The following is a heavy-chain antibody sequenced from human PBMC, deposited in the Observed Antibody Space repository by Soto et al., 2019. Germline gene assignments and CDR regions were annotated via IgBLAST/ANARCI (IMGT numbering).Heavy chain of an antibody. CDR3: GKSRDGHNPVDH. CDR1: GYSFTSYW. D-gene: IGHD1-1*01. CDR2: IYPGDSDT. Sequence: PGESLKISCKGSGYSFTSYWIGWVRQMPGKGLEWMGIIYPGDSDTRYSPSFQGQVTISADKSTSTAYLQWSSLKTEDTALYYCGKSRDGHNPVDHWGRGTLVTVSS. J-gene: IGHJ4*02. V-gene: IGHV5-51*01.